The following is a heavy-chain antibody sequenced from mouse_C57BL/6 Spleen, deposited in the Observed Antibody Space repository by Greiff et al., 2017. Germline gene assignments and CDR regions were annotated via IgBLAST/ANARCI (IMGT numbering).Heavy chain of an antibody. CDR3: VRHPYAMDY. CDR1: GFSFNTYA. Sequence: EVQLVESGGGLVQPKGSLKLSCAASGFSFNTYAMNWVRLAPGKGLEWVARIRSKSNNYATYYADSVKDRFTISRDDSESMLYLQMNTLKPEDTAMYYCVRHPYAMDYGGQGTSVTVSS. V-gene: IGHV10-1*01. J-gene: IGHJ4*01. CDR2: IRSKSNNYAT.